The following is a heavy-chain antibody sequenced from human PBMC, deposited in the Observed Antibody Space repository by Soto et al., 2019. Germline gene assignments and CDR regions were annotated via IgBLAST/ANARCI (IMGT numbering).Heavy chain of an antibody. J-gene: IGHJ4*02. CDR3: ARGPRVSSTGTGAH. CDR2: ISDDGSTA. D-gene: IGHD1-1*01. CDR1: GFTLSAYW. Sequence: PGGSLRLSXAVSGFTLSAYWMHWVRQVTGKGLTWVSRISDDGSTATYADSVKGRFVISRDNAKNSLYLEMNTLRADDSGLYYCARGPRVSSTGTGAHWGRGTLVTVSS. V-gene: IGHV3-74*01.